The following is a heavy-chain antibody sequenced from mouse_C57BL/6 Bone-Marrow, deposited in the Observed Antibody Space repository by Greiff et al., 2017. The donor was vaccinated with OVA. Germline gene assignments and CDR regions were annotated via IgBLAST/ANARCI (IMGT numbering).Heavy chain of an antibody. CDR1: GNAFSSYW. CDR3: ARNFNWDVGFDY. Sequence: QVQLQQSGAELVKPGASVKISCKASGNAFSSYWMNWVKQRPGKGLEWIGQIYPGDGDTNYNGKFKGKATLTADKSSSTAYMQLSSLTSEDSAVYFCARNFNWDVGFDYWGQGTTLTVSS. V-gene: IGHV1-80*01. D-gene: IGHD4-1*02. J-gene: IGHJ2*01. CDR2: IYPGDGDT.